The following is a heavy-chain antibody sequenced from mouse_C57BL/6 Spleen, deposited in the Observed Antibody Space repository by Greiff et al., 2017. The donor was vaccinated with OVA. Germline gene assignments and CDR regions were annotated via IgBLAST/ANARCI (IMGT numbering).Heavy chain of an antibody. CDR2: IYPGDGDT. Sequence: VQLKESGPELVKPGASVKISCKASGYAFSSSWMNWVKQRPGKGLEWIGRIYPGDGDTNYNGKFKGKATLTADKSSSTAYMQLSSLTSEDSAVYFCAPTTVVATDYWGQGTTLTVSS. CDR1: GYAFSSSW. CDR3: APTTVVATDY. J-gene: IGHJ2*01. V-gene: IGHV1-82*01. D-gene: IGHD1-1*01.